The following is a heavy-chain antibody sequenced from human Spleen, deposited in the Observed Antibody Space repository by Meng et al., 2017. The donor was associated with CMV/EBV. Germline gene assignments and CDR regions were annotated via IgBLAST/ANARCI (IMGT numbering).Heavy chain of an antibody. D-gene: IGHD4-11*01. CDR2: ITHSGNT. CDR1: GGSFSGYY. V-gene: IGHV4-34*01. CDR3: ARGDIYSYGIDY. Sequence: LACAVYGGSFSGYYWSWIRQPPGKGLEWIGEITHSGNTNYNPSLKSRVTVLVDTSKNQFSLRLRSVTAADTAFYYCARGDIYSYGIDYWGQGILVTVSS. J-gene: IGHJ4*02.